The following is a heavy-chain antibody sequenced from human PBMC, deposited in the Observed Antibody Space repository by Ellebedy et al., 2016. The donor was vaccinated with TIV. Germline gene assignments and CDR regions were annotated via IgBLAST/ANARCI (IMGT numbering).Heavy chain of an antibody. D-gene: IGHD3-16*01. CDR2: IGGGGGDI. V-gene: IGHV3-21*03. CDR3: ARDGASVKFDY. CDR1: GFTFSIYS. Sequence: GESLKISCAASGFTFSIYSINWVRQAPGKGLEWVSYIGGGGGDIHYADSLKGRFTISRDNAKNSVYLQLNSLRGEDTAMYYCARDGASVKFDYWGQGTLVTVSS. J-gene: IGHJ4*02.